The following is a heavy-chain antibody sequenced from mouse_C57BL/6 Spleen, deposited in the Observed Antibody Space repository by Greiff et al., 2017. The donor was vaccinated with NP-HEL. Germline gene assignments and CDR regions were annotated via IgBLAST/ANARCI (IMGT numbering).Heavy chain of an antibody. CDR1: GYTFTSYW. D-gene: IGHD2-3*01. CDR3: ARENDGYYLDY. CDR2: LYPSDSET. J-gene: IGHJ2*01. V-gene: IGHV1-61*01. Sequence: QVQLQQPGAELVRPGSSVKLSCKASGYTFTSYWMDWVKQRPGQGLEWIGNLYPSDSETHYNQKFKDKATLTVDKSSSTAYMQLSSLTSEDSAVYYCARENDGYYLDYWGQGTTLTVSS.